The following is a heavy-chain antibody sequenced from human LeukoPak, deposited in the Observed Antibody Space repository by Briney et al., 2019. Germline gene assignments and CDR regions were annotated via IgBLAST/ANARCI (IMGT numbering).Heavy chain of an antibody. CDR3: VRGASTYGGNSHFDY. Sequence: GGSLRLSCAASGFTFSNYDMHWVRQVTGSGLEWVSTIASAGDTYYPDSVKGRFTISRENARNSLYLQMNSLRAGDTAVYYCVRGASTYGGNSHFDYWGQGTLVTVSS. J-gene: IGHJ4*02. CDR2: IASAGDT. CDR1: GFTFSNYD. D-gene: IGHD4-17*01. V-gene: IGHV3-13*01.